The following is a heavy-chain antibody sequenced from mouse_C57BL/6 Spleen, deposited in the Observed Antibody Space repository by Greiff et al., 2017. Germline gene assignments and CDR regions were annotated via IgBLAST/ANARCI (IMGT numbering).Heavy chain of an antibody. CDR3: AGGSKGYHYAMDY. D-gene: IGHD1-1*02. CDR1: GYSFTGYY. CDR2: INPSTGGT. J-gene: IGHJ4*01. V-gene: IGHV1-42*01. Sequence: VQLKESGPELVKPGASVKISCKASGYSFTGYYMNWVKQSPEKSLEWIGEINPSTGGTTYNQKFKAKATLTVDKSSSTAYMQLKSLTSEDSAVYYCAGGSKGYHYAMDYWGQGTSVTVSS.